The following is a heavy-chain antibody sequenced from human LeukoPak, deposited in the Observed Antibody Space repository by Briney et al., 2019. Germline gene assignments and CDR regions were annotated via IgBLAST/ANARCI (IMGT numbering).Heavy chain of an antibody. D-gene: IGHD2-21*02. Sequence: GGSLRLSCVASGFSFSTYTMNWVRQAPGKGLEWVSSISGSRNYMYYADSVKGRFTISRDNAKNPLYLQMNSLRAEDTAVYYCARDACGGDCYTYNWFDPWGQGTLVTVSS. CDR1: GFSFSTYT. CDR3: ARDACGGDCYTYNWFDP. V-gene: IGHV3-21*01. J-gene: IGHJ5*02. CDR2: ISGSRNYM.